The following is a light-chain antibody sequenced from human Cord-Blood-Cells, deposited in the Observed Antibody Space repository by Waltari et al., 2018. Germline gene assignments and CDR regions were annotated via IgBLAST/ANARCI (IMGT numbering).Light chain of an antibody. CDR1: SANIWAGSD. V-gene: IGLV1-40*01. J-gene: IGLJ3*02. CDR2: GNS. Sequence: QPVLTQPPSVSGAPGQSVAISCTGSSANIWAGSDVHRYQQLPGTAPKLLIYGNSNRPSGVPDRFSGSNSGTSASLAITGLQAEDAADYYSKSYDSSLSGSVFGGGTKLTVL. CDR3: KSYDSSLSGSV.